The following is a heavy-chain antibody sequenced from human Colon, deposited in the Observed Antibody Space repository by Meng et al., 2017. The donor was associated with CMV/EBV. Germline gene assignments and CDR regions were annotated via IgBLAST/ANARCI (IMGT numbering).Heavy chain of an antibody. J-gene: IGHJ3*02. CDR2: ISGSGGTR. V-gene: IGHV3-23*01. CDR3: AKDSVPAAIWIDAFDI. Sequence: GGSLRLSCGASGFTFRNHVMSWVRQAPGKGLEWVSSISGSGGTRDYADSVKGRFTISRDNSKNTLYLQMNSLRAEDTAVYYCAKDSVPAAIWIDAFDIWGQGTMVTVSS. D-gene: IGHD2-2*02. CDR1: GFTFRNHV.